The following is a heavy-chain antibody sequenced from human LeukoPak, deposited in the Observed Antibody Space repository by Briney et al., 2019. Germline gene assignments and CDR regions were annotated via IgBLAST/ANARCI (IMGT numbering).Heavy chain of an antibody. D-gene: IGHD6-19*01. CDR3: ARDPGGSGPAS. CDR1: GGSISSLNYH. V-gene: IGHV4-61*02. Sequence: PSQTLSLTCTVSGGSISSLNYHWTWIRQPAGKGLELIGRIYTSGSTNYSPSFKSRVTISIDTSQSQFSLKLSSVTAADTAVYYCARDPGGSGPASWGPGTLVTVSS. J-gene: IGHJ5*02. CDR2: IYTSGST.